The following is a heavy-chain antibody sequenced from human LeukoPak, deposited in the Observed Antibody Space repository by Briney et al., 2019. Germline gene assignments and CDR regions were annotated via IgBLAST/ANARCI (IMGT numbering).Heavy chain of an antibody. D-gene: IGHD4-11*01. CDR2: IYYSGST. CDR1: SGSFSSSSFY. Sequence: PSETLSLTCTVSSGSFSSSSFYWGWIRQPPGKGLVWIGSIYYSGSTNYNPSLKSRVTISVDTSKNQFSLKLSSVTAADTAVYYCATATVTTQKYYYYGMDVWGQGTTVTVSS. CDR3: ATATVTTQKYYYYGMDV. V-gene: IGHV4-39*07. J-gene: IGHJ6*02.